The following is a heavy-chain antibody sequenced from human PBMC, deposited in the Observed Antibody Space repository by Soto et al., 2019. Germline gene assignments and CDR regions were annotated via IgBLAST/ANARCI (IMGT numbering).Heavy chain of an antibody. D-gene: IGHD4-4*01. J-gene: IGHJ4*02. V-gene: IGHV1-46*01. CDR3: ARYDYNGYYFDY. CDR2: INPSGGST. CDR1: GYTFSTYY. Sequence: ASVKVSCKASGYTFSTYYMHWVRQAPGQGYEWMGIINPSGGSTTYAQKFQGRVTMTRDTSTTTVYMELSSLKSEDTAVYYCARYDYNGYYFDYWGKGTLVTVPS.